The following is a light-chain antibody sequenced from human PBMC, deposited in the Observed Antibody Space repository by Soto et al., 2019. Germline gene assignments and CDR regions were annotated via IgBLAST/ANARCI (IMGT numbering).Light chain of an antibody. Sequence: QSVLTQPASVSGSPGQSITISCTGTSSDVGGYNYVSWYQQHPGKAPKLMIYDVSNRPSGVSNRFSGSKSGNTASLTISGLQAEDEADYYCNSYKRSSTCVFGTGTKVTV. CDR1: SSDVGGYNY. CDR3: NSYKRSSTCV. CDR2: DVS. J-gene: IGLJ1*01. V-gene: IGLV2-14*01.